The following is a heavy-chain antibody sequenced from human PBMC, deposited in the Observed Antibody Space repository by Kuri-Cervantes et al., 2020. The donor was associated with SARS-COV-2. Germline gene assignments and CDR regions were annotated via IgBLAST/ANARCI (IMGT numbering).Heavy chain of an antibody. Sequence: ETLSLTCTVSGGSVSSGSYYWSWIRQPPGKGLEWIGYIYYSGSTYYNPSLKSRVTISVDTSKNQFSLKLSSVAAADTAVYYCARGGRVAPATNYYYYYGVDVWGQENTVHGSS. V-gene: IGHV4-61*01. D-gene: IGHD2-2*01. J-gene: IGHJ6*02. CDR3: ARGGRVAPATNYYYYYGVDV. CDR2: IYYSGST. CDR1: GGSVSSGSYY.